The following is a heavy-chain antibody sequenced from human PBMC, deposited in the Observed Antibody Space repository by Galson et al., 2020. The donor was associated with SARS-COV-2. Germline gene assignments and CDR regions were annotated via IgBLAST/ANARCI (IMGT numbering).Heavy chain of an antibody. Sequence: SVKVSCKASGYTFTDYFIHGVRQAPGQGLEWMGWINPNSGVTNPTQKFQGRITMTRDTSISTAYMELRRLTTDDTAVYYCESPRTVTTGFAPWGQGSLVTVSS. J-gene: IGHJ5*02. CDR2: INPNSGVT. CDR3: ESPRTVTTGFAP. CDR1: GYTFTDYF. D-gene: IGHD4-17*01. V-gene: IGHV1-2*02.